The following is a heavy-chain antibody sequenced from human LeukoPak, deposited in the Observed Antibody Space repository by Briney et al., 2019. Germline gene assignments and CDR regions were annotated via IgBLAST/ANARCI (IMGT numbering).Heavy chain of an antibody. D-gene: IGHD3-10*01. CDR1: GYTFTGYY. Sequence: GASVKVSCKASGYTFTGYYMHWVRQAPGQGLEWMGWINPNSGGTNYAQKFQGRVTMTRDTSISTAYMELSRLRSDDTAVYYCARVVRGVIIDSDAFDIWGQGTMVTVSS. CDR3: ARVVRGVIIDSDAFDI. CDR2: INPNSGGT. J-gene: IGHJ3*02. V-gene: IGHV1-2*02.